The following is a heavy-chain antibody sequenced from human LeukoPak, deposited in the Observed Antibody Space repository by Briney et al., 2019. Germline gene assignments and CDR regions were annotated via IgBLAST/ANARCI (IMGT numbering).Heavy chain of an antibody. Sequence: PGGSQRLSCAASGFTLSSDEMHWVRQAPGKGLVWVSRISSDGSRAGYADSVKGRFTISRDNAKNTPYLQMNSLRAEDTAIYYCARELPREVTLDYWGQGTLVTVSS. V-gene: IGHV3-74*01. CDR3: ARELPREVTLDY. J-gene: IGHJ4*02. CDR2: ISSDGSRA. D-gene: IGHD2-21*02. CDR1: GFTLSSDE.